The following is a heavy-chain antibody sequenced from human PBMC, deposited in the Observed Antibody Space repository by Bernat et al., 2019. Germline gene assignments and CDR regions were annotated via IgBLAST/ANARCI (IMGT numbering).Heavy chain of an antibody. V-gene: IGHV4-34*01. J-gene: IGHJ4*02. CDR3: ARAPLYCNTGGTGSCYSGWFDY. Sequence: QVQLQQWGAGLLKPSETLSLTCAVYGGSFSGYYWGWIRQSPGKGLEWIGEINHEGVTNYNPSLKSRATISVDTSKNRFCLKLTSLTAADTTVYYCARAPLYCNTGGTGSCYSGWFDYWGQGSLVTVSS. CDR2: INHEGVT. D-gene: IGHD2-8*01. CDR1: GGSFSGYY.